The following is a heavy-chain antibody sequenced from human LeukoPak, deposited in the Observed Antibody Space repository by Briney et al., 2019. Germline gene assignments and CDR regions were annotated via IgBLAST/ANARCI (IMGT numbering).Heavy chain of an antibody. CDR2: LSAYNANT. CDR3: ARRSGDFFDY. J-gene: IGHJ4*02. V-gene: IGHV1-18*01. Sequence: GASVKVSCKASGYTFTSFGISWVRQAPGQGLEWMGWLSAYNANTIYAQKLQGRVTMTTDISTSTAHMELRSLTSDDTAMYYCARRSGDFFDYWGQGTLVTVSS. CDR1: GYTFTSFG. D-gene: IGHD4-17*01.